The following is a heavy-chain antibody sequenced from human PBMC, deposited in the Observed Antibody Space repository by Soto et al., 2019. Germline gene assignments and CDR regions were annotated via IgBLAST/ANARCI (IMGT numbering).Heavy chain of an antibody. J-gene: IGHJ4*02. CDR2: IWYDGRNK. V-gene: IGHV3-33*01. D-gene: IGHD2-2*01. CDR3: ARSDRRCSPNCVEVADY. CDR1: GFTFSSYG. Sequence: QVQLVESGGGVVQPGRSLRLSCAASGFTFSSYGMHWVRQAPGKGLEWVAVIWYDGRNKYYADSVKGRFTISRDNSKNTLYLQMNSLRAEDTAVYYGARSDRRCSPNCVEVADYWGQGTLVTVSS.